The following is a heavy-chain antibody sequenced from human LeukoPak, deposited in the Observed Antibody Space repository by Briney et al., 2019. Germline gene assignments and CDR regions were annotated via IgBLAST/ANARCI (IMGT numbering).Heavy chain of an antibody. J-gene: IGHJ3*02. CDR3: ARAHCSGGSCYWLDAFDI. D-gene: IGHD2-15*01. V-gene: IGHV3-48*01. CDR2: ISSSSSTI. CDR1: GFTFSSYS. Sequence: GGSLRLSCAASGFTFSSYSMNWVRQAPGKGLEWVSYISSSSSTIYYADSVKGRFTISRDNAKNSLYLQMNGLRAEDTAVYYCARAHCSGGSCYWLDAFDIWGQGTMVTVSS.